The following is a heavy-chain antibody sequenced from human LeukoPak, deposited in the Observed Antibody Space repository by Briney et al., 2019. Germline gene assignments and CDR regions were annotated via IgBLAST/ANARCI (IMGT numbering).Heavy chain of an antibody. CDR1: GFTVSNNY. D-gene: IGHD1-14*01. CDR3: VRKNRDFDAAFDI. CDR2: SYSDTNT. V-gene: IGHV3-53*01. Sequence: PGGSLRLSCTASGFTVSNNYMSWVRQAPGKGLEWVSISYSDTNTNYADSVKGRFTISRDTSQNTLSLQMNSLIAEDTAVYYCVRKNRDFDAAFDIWGQGTVVTVSS. J-gene: IGHJ3*02.